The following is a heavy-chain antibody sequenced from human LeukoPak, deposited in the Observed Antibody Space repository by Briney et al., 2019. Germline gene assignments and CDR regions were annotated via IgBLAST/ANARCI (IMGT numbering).Heavy chain of an antibody. Sequence: SETLSLTCTVSGGSISSYYWSWIRQPPGKGLEWIGYIYYSGSTNYNPSLKSRVTISVDTSKNQFSLKLSSVTAADTAVYYCARSLYYDFWSGHYGDYYYGMDVWGQGTTVTVSS. J-gene: IGHJ6*02. CDR2: IYYSGST. CDR3: ARSLYYDFWSGHYGDYYYGMDV. CDR1: GGSISSYY. D-gene: IGHD3-3*01. V-gene: IGHV4-59*01.